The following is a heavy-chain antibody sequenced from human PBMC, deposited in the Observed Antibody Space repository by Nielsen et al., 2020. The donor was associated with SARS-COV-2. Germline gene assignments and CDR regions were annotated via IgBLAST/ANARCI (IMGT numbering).Heavy chain of an antibody. CDR3: ARTTMVRGVSYYYYGMDV. CDR1: GFSLSTSGVG. CDR2: IYWNDDK. D-gene: IGHD3-10*01. J-gene: IGHJ6*02. V-gene: IGHV2-5*01. Sequence: SGPTLVKPTQTLTLTCTFSGFSLSTSGVGVGWIRQPPGKALEWLALIYWNDDKRYSPSLKSRLTITKDTSKNQVVLTMTNMDPVDTATYYCARTTMVRGVSYYYYGMDVWGQGTTVTVSS.